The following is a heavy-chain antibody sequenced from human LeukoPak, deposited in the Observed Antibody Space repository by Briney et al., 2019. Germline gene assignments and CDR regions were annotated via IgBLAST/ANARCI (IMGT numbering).Heavy chain of an antibody. Sequence: GGSLRLSCAASGFRFSIYSLTWVRQAPGKGLEWIAYINEGSSVIYYAVSVEGRFTVSRDNAKNSLYLQMNSLRGDDTAVYYCARGFGTSWFYSWGQGTLVTVSS. CDR1: GFRFSIYS. V-gene: IGHV3-48*04. D-gene: IGHD2-2*01. CDR2: INEGSSVI. CDR3: ARGFGTSWFYS. J-gene: IGHJ5*01.